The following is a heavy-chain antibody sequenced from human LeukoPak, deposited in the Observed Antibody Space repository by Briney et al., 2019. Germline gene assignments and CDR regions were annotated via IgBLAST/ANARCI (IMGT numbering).Heavy chain of an antibody. Sequence: ASVKVSCKASGYAFTGYCMHWVRQAPGQGLEWMGWINPNSGGTNYAQKFQGRVTMTRDTSISTAYMELSRLRSDDTAVYYCARVGPGTTGTSYYYYYGMDVWGQGTTVTVSS. CDR3: ARVGPGTTGTSYYYYYGMDV. CDR2: INPNSGGT. CDR1: GYAFTGYC. D-gene: IGHD1-1*01. V-gene: IGHV1-2*02. J-gene: IGHJ6*02.